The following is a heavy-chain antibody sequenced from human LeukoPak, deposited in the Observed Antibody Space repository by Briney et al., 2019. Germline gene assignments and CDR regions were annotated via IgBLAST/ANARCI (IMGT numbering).Heavy chain of an antibody. Sequence: SVTVSCKASGGTFSSYAINWVRQAPGQGLEWMGGVIPIFGAPNYAHRFQGRLTITTDESTRTAYMNLTRLRSEDTAVYYCARDLRIASSGDWFDPWGQGTLVTVSS. CDR1: GGTFSSYA. CDR3: ARDLRIASSGDWFDP. J-gene: IGHJ5*02. D-gene: IGHD6-19*01. V-gene: IGHV1-69*05. CDR2: VIPIFGAP.